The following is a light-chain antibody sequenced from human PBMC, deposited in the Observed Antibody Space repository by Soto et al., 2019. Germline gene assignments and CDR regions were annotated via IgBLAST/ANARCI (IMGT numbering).Light chain of an antibody. CDR2: RNN. J-gene: IGLJ7*01. Sequence: QSVLTQPPSASGTPGQRVTISCSGSSSNIGSNYVYWYQQLPGTAPKLLLYRNNPRPSGVPDRFSGSKSGTSASLAISGLRSEDEADYYCVAWDDSLSGGVFGGGTQLTVL. CDR1: SSNIGSNY. CDR3: VAWDDSLSGGV. V-gene: IGLV1-47*01.